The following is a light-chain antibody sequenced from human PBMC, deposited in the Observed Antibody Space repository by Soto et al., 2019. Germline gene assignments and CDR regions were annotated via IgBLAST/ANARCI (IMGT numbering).Light chain of an antibody. CDR2: TAS. Sequence: DIQMTQSPSSLSASVGDRVTITCRASQSIRSYLNWYQQKPGKAPKLLIYTASSLQSGVPSRFSGSGSGTDFTLTISSLQPEDFATYYCQQSHSAPINFGQGTRLEIK. CDR1: QSIRSY. CDR3: QQSHSAPIN. V-gene: IGKV1-39*01. J-gene: IGKJ5*01.